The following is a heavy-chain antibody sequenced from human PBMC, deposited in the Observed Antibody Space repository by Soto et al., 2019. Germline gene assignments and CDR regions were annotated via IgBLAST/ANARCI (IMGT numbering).Heavy chain of an antibody. J-gene: IGHJ5*02. CDR1: GGSISSGGYY. Sequence: QVQLQESGPGLVKPSQTLSLTCTVSGGSISSGGYYWSWIRQHPGKGLEWIGYIYYSGSTYYNPSLKSRVTISVDTSKNQFSLKLSSVTAADTAVYYCARSSTMVRGVISAKGIEKAMNWFDPWGQGTLVTVSS. CDR3: ARSSTMVRGVISAKGIEKAMNWFDP. D-gene: IGHD3-10*01. CDR2: IYYSGST. V-gene: IGHV4-31*03.